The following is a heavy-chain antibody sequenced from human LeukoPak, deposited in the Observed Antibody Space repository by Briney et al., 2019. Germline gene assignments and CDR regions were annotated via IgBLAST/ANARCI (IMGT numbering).Heavy chain of an antibody. Sequence: PGGSLRLSCAASGFTFSSYAMSWVRQAPGKGLEWVSAISGSGGSTYYADSVKGRFTISRDNSKNTLYLQMNSLRAEDTAVYDCAKANMVRGVTLKFDYWGQGTLVTVSS. J-gene: IGHJ4*02. CDR2: ISGSGGST. V-gene: IGHV3-23*01. CDR3: AKANMVRGVTLKFDY. CDR1: GFTFSSYA. D-gene: IGHD3-10*01.